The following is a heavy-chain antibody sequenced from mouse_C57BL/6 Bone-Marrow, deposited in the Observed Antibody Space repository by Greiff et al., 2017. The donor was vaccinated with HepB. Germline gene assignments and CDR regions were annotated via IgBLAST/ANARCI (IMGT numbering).Heavy chain of an antibody. D-gene: IGHD2-3*01. V-gene: IGHV1-4*01. CDR2: INPSSGYT. CDR3: ARREGWLLAFAY. J-gene: IGHJ3*01. Sequence: QVQLQQSGAELARPGASVKMSCKASGYTFTSYTMHWVKQRPGQGLEWIGYINPSSGYTKYNQKFKDKATLTADKSSSTAYMQLSSLTSEDSAVYYCARREGWLLAFAYWGQGTLVTVSA. CDR1: GYTFTSYT.